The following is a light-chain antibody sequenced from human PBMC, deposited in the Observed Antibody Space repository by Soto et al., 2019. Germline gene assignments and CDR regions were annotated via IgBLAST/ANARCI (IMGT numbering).Light chain of an antibody. CDR1: QTFSSH. V-gene: IGKV3-11*01. CDR2: DAS. Sequence: EILLTQSPATLSLSPGERATLSCRASQTFSSHLAWYQQKPGQAPRLLIYDASKRATGIPARFSGRGSGTDFTLTISSLEPEDFAVYYCQQRSNWPPVITFGQGTRLEIK. CDR3: QQRSNWPPVIT. J-gene: IGKJ5*01.